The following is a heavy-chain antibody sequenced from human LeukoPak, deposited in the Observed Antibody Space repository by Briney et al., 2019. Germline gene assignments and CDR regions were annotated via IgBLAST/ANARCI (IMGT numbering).Heavy chain of an antibody. CDR2: INHSGST. V-gene: IGHV4-34*01. CDR1: GGSFSGYY. D-gene: IGHD2-15*01. J-gene: IGHJ4*02. CDR3: ARGRRRGWYYFDY. Sequence: SSETLSLTCAVYGGSFSGYYWSWIRQPPGKGLEWIGEINHSGSTNYNPSLKSRVTISVDTPKNQFSLKLSSVTAADTAVYYCARGRRRGWYYFDYWGQGTLVTVSS.